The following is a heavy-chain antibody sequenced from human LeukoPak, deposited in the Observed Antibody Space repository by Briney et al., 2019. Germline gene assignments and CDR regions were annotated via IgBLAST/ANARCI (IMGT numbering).Heavy chain of an antibody. CDR2: IYSGGST. Sequence: GGSLRLSCAASGLTVSSNYMSWVRQAPGKGLEWVSIIYSGGSTYYADSVKGRITISRDNSKDTLYLQMKSLRAEDTAVYYCERDGILTGYYSYWGQGTLVTVSS. V-gene: IGHV3-66*01. J-gene: IGHJ4*02. CDR3: ERDGILTGYYSY. CDR1: GLTVSSNY. D-gene: IGHD3-9*01.